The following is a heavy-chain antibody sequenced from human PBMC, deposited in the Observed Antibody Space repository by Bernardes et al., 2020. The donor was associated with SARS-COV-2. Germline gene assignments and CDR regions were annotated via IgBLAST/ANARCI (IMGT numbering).Heavy chain of an antibody. CDR3: ARDLDYSDSSGYLAY. J-gene: IGHJ4*02. Sequence: SLRLSCAASGFTFRSYAMHWVRQAPGKGLEWVAVISYDGSNKYYADSVKGRFTISRDNSKNTLYLQMNFLRTEDTAVYYCARDLDYSDSSGYLAYWGQGTLVTVSS. CDR2: ISYDGSNK. D-gene: IGHD3-22*01. CDR1: GFTFRSYA. V-gene: IGHV3-30-3*01.